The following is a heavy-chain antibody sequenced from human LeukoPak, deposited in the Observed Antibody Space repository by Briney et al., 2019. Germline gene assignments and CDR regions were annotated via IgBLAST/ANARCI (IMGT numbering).Heavy chain of an antibody. J-gene: IGHJ4*02. CDR1: GFTFDDYA. CDR3: ARDFRFLDDY. D-gene: IGHD3-3*01. CDR2: ISWNSGSI. V-gene: IGHV3-9*01. Sequence: HAGGSLRLSCAASGFTFDDYAMHWVRQAPGKGLEWVSGISWNSGSIGYADSVKGRFTISRDNAKNSLYLQMNSLRAEDTAVYYCARDFRFLDDYWGQGTLVTVSS.